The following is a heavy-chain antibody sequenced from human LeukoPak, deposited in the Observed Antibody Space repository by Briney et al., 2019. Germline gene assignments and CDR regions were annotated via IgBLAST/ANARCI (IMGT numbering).Heavy chain of an antibody. CDR3: ARGDPGTYSSSWYRWIGPDYYYYGMDV. J-gene: IGHJ6*02. CDR2: MNPNSGNT. CDR1: GYTFTGYY. Sequence: ASVKVSCKASGYTFTGYYMHWVRQAPGQGLEWMGWMNPNSGNTGYAQKFQGRVTMTRNTSISTAYMELSSLRSEDTAVYYCARGDPGTYSSSWYRWIGPDYYYYGMDVWGQGTTVTVSS. D-gene: IGHD6-13*01. V-gene: IGHV1-8*02.